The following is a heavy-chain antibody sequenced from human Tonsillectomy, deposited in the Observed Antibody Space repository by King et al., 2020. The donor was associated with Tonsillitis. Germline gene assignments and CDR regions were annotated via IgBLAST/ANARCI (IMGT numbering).Heavy chain of an antibody. CDR3: AKAPGYDILTGRYSYGMDV. CDR1: GFIFSNSG. J-gene: IGHJ6*02. Sequence: VQLVESGGGVVQPGGSLRLSCAASGFIFSNSGLHWVRQAPGKGLEWVAFIRYDGNTKYYADSVKGRFTISRDNSKNTLYLQMKSLRAEDTAVYYCAKAPGYDILTGRYSYGMDVWGQGTTVTVSS. CDR2: IRYDGNTK. D-gene: IGHD3-9*01. V-gene: IGHV3-30*02.